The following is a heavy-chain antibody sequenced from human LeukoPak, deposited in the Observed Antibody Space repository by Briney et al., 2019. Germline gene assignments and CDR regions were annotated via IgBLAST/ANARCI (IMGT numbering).Heavy chain of an antibody. D-gene: IGHD3-22*01. V-gene: IGHV1-24*01. Sequence: ASVKVSCKVSGYTLTELSMHWVRQAPGKGLEWMGGFDPEDGETIYAQKFQGRVTMTEDTSTDTAYMELSSLRSEDTAVYYCASVTYYYDSSGYSITKIDYWGQGTLVTVSS. CDR2: FDPEDGET. CDR1: GYTLTELS. CDR3: ASVTYYYDSSGYSITKIDY. J-gene: IGHJ4*02.